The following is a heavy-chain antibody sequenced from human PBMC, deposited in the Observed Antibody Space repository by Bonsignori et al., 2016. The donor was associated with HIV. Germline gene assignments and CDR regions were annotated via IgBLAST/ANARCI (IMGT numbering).Heavy chain of an antibody. V-gene: IGHV1-8*01. CDR3: ARYSSSSDYYYYYMDV. CDR1: GYTFTSYD. CDR2: MNPNSGNT. D-gene: IGHD6-6*01. Sequence: ASVKVSCKASGYTFTSYDINWVRQATGQGLEWMGWMNPNSGNTGYAQKFQGRVTMTRNTSISTAYMELSSLRSEDTAVYYCARYSSSSDYYYYYMDVWGKGTTVTVSS. J-gene: IGHJ6*03.